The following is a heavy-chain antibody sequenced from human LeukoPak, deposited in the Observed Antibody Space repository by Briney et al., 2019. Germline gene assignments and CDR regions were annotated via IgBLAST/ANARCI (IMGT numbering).Heavy chain of an antibody. CDR3: ASYDSSGYLNDAFDI. D-gene: IGHD3-22*01. CDR2: IHRSGST. V-gene: IGHV4-38-2*02. Sequence: SQTLSLTCTVSGYSISSGYYWGWIRQPPGKGLEWIGSIHRSGSTYYNPSLKSRVTISVDTSKDQFSLKLSSVTAADTAVYYCASYDSSGYLNDAFDIWGQGTMVTVSS. J-gene: IGHJ3*02. CDR1: GYSISSGYY.